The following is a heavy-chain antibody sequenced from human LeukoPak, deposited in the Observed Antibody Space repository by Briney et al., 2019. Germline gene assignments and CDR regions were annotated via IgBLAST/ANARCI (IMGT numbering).Heavy chain of an antibody. CDR1: GGSISSSSYY. CDR3: ASGNVVWGQWLVRPNWFDP. Sequence: PSETLSLTCTVSGGSISSSSYYWGWIRQPPGKGLEWIGSVYYSGSTCYNPSLKSRVTISVDTSKNQFSLKLSSVTAADTAVYYCASGNVVWGQWLVRPNWFDPWGQGTLVTVSS. D-gene: IGHD6-19*01. J-gene: IGHJ5*02. CDR2: VYYSGST. V-gene: IGHV4-39*01.